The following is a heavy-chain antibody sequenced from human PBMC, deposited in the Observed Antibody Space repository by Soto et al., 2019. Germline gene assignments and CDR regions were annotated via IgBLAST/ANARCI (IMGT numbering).Heavy chain of an antibody. CDR2: ISNDGSNR. CDR3: AKAIYDTGGVDY. J-gene: IGHJ4*02. Sequence: QVQVVESGGGVVQPGTSLRLSCVASGFSFKSYGMHWVRQAPGKGLEWVALISNDGSNRYYEDSVEGRFTVSRDNSKNTVSLQMNSLRPEDTALYYCAKAIYDTGGVDYWGQGTHVIVSS. CDR1: GFSFKSYG. V-gene: IGHV3-30*18. D-gene: IGHD3-16*01.